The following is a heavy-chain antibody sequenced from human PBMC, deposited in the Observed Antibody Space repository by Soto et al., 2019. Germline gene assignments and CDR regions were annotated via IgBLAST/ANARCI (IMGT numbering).Heavy chain of an antibody. Sequence: LSLTCAISGDSIGNFYWSWIRQPAGKGLESLGRLSASGRTNYSPSLQSRVTMSLDRSKNRFSLRLTSVSAADTAVYFCARGMGRYFDIWGRGTLVTVSS. J-gene: IGHJ2*01. CDR3: ARGMGRYFDI. V-gene: IGHV4-4*07. CDR1: GDSIGNFY. D-gene: IGHD2-8*01. CDR2: LSASGRT.